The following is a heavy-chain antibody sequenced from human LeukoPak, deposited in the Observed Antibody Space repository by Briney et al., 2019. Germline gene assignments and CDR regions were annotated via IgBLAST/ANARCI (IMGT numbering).Heavy chain of an antibody. CDR2: IIPIFGTA. CDR3: ARDPENYYDSSGLRY. V-gene: IGHV1-69*05. CDR1: GGTFSSYA. Sequence: SVKVSCKASGGTFSSYAISWVRQAPGQGLEWMGRIIPIFGTANYAQKFQGRVTITTDESTSTAYMELRSLRSEDTAVYYCARDPENYYDSSGLRYWGQGTLVTVSS. J-gene: IGHJ4*02. D-gene: IGHD3-22*01.